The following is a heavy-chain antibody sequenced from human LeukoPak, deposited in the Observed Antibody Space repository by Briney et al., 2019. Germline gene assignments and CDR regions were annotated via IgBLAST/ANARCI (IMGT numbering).Heavy chain of an antibody. CDR1: GYSFTNYW. J-gene: IGHJ5*02. V-gene: IGHV5-51*01. CDR2: IYPGDSDT. D-gene: IGHD3-10*01. Sequence: GESLKISCKGSGYSFTNYWIGWVRQMPGKGLEWMGIIYPGDSDTRYSPSFQGQVTMSVDKSISTAYLQWSSLKASDTAMYYCARHRAIGVRGVPWVGPNWFDPWGQGTLVTVSS. CDR3: ARHRAIGVRGVPWVGPNWFDP.